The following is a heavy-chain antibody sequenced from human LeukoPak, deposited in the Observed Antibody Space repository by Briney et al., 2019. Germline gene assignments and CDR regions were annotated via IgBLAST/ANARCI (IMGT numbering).Heavy chain of an antibody. CDR2: IYYSGST. D-gene: IGHD3-10*01. V-gene: IGHV4-59*01. CDR1: GGSFSGYY. J-gene: IGHJ4*02. Sequence: SETLSLTCAVYGGSFSGYYWSWIRQPPGKGLEWIGYIYYSGSTNYNPSLKSRVTISVDTSKNEFSLKLTSVTAADTAVYYCAREANYYGSGSYFEGTFDYWGQGSLVTVSS. CDR3: AREANYYGSGSYFEGTFDY.